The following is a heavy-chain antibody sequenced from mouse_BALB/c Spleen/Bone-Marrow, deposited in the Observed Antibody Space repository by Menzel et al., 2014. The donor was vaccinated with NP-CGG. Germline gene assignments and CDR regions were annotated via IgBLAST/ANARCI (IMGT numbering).Heavy chain of an antibody. CDR1: GFTFSSYA. J-gene: IGHJ1*01. Sequence: EVMSVESGGGLVKPGGSLKLSCAASGFTFSSYAMSWVRQTPEKRLEWVASISSGGSTYYPDSVKGRFTISRDNVRNILYLQMSSLRSEDTAMYYCARVTDTFYYGSSYWYFDVWGAGTTVTVSS. V-gene: IGHV5-6-5*01. CDR2: ISSGGST. CDR3: ARVTDTFYYGSSYWYFDV. D-gene: IGHD1-1*01.